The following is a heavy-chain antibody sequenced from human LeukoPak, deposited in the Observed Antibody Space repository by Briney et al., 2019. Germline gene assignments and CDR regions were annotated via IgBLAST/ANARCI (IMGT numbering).Heavy chain of an antibody. CDR3: ARAREVVVVVAAPLDY. V-gene: IGHV3-30*04. CDR2: ISYDGSNK. J-gene: IGHJ4*02. CDR1: GFTFSSYA. Sequence: GGSLRLSCAASGFTFSSYAMHWVRQAPGKGLEWVAVISYDGSNKYYADSVKGRFTISRDNSMNTLYLQMNSLRAEDTAVYYCARAREVVVVVAAPLDYWGQGTLVTVSS. D-gene: IGHD2-15*01.